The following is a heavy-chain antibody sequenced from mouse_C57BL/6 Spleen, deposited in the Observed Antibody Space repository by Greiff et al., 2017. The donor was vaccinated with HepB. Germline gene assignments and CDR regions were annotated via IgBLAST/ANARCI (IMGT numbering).Heavy chain of an antibody. D-gene: IGHD1-1*01. V-gene: IGHV1-72*01. CDR2: TDPNSGGT. J-gene: IGHJ2*01. CDR1: GYTFTSYW. CDR3: ARSDYYGSSDY. Sequence: QVQLKQPGAELVKPGASVKLSCKASGYTFTSYWMHWVKQRPGRGLEWIGRTDPNSGGTKYNEKFKSKATLTVDKPSSTAYMQLSSLTSEDSAVYYCARSDYYGSSDYWGQGTTLTVSS.